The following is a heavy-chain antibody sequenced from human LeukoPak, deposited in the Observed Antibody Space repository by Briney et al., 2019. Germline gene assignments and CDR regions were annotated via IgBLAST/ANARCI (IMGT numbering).Heavy chain of an antibody. V-gene: IGHV1-69*13. Sequence: GASVKVSCKASGGTFSSYAISWVRQAPGQGLEWMGGIIPIFGTANYAQKFQGRVTITADESTSTAYMELSSLRSEDTAVYCCARAGEMATIFDYWGQGTLVTVSS. CDR3: ARAGEMATIFDY. J-gene: IGHJ4*02. CDR1: GGTFSSYA. CDR2: IIPIFGTA. D-gene: IGHD5-24*01.